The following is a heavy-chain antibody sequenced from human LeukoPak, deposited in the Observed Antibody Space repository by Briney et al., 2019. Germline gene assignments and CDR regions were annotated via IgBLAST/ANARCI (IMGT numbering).Heavy chain of an antibody. D-gene: IGHD6-19*01. J-gene: IGHJ4*02. CDR2: FYYSGST. V-gene: IGHV4-39*01. Sequence: KPSETLSLTCTVSGGSISSSDCNWGWIRQPPGRGLEWIGTFYYSGSTYYNPSLRSRVTISVDTSKNLFSLKLSSVAAADTAVYYCATLLGQGLSDWSQGTLVTVSS. CDR1: GGSISSSDCN. CDR3: ATLLGQGLSD.